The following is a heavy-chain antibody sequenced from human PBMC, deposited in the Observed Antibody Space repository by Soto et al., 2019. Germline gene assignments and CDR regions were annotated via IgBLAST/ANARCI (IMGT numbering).Heavy chain of an antibody. J-gene: IGHJ5*02. CDR1: GGSFSGYY. D-gene: IGHD2-21*01. CDR2: INHSGSA. V-gene: IGHV4-34*01. CDR3: ASNPIPEGLNWFDP. Sequence: QVQLQQGGAGLLKPSETLSLTCAVYGGSFSGYYWIWIRQPPGKGLEWIGEINHSGSANYNPSLKSRVTISVDTSKNQFSLKLSSVTAADTAVYYCASNPIPEGLNWFDPWGQGTLVTVSS.